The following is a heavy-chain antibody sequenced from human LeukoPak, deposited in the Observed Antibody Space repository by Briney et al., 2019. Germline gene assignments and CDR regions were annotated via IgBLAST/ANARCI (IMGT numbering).Heavy chain of an antibody. V-gene: IGHV3-43D*03. CDR2: ISWDGGST. J-gene: IGHJ4*02. Sequence: GGSLRLSCAASGFIFDDYAMHWVRQAPGKGLEWVSLISWDGGSTYYADSVKGRFTISRDNSKNSLYLQMNSLRAEDTALYYCAKGDRPLRYFDWLLNYWGQGTLVTVSS. D-gene: IGHD3-9*01. CDR1: GFIFDDYA. CDR3: AKGDRPLRYFDWLLNY.